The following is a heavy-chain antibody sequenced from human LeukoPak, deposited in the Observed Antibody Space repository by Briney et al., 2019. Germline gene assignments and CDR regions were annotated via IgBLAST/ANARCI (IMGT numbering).Heavy chain of an antibody. CDR2: IVHIGTGT. J-gene: IGHJ4*02. CDR1: EFTFSSHD. Sequence: GGSLRLSCAASEFTFSSHDMRWVRQAPGKGLEWVSSIVHIGTGTYYADSVKGRFTISRDSAKNSLYLQMNSLRAEDTAVYYCARFRTWGDKAFDYWGQGTLVTVSS. V-gene: IGHV3-21*01. CDR3: ARFRTWGDKAFDY. D-gene: IGHD2-21*02.